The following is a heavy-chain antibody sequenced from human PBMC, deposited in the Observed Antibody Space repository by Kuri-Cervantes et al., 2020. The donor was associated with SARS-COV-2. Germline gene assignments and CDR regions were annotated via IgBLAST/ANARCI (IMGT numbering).Heavy chain of an antibody. J-gene: IGHJ5*02. CDR3: ARVTVTMIVGGYWFDL. V-gene: IGHV3-53*01. CDR2: IYTGGDT. D-gene: IGHD3-22*01. CDR1: GITVNSNY. Sequence: GGSLRLSCAASGITVNSNYMSWVRQAPGKGLEWVSIIYTGGDTYYADCVKGRFTIARDISKNTLYLQLNSLKNEDTAVYYCARVTVTMIVGGYWFDLWGQGTLVTVSS.